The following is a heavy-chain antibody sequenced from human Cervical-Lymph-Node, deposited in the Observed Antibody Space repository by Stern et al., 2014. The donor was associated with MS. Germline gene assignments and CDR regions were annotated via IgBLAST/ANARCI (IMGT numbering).Heavy chain of an antibody. J-gene: IGHJ4*02. Sequence: EVQLVASGGGVIQPGGSLRLSCTASGFTVSRDYMTWVRQAPGKGLEWVSLITNVGSTFYTDSVKCRFTISRDDSKNTVYLHMTSLRAEDTAMYYCARDTSSPERSDWWGQGTLVTVSS. V-gene: IGHV3-53*01. CDR1: GFTVSRDY. D-gene: IGHD1-1*01. CDR3: ARDTSSPERSDW. CDR2: ITNVGST.